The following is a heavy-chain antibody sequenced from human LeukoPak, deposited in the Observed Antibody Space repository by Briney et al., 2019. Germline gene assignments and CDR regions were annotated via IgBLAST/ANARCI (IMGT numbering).Heavy chain of an antibody. CDR2: IYYSGST. V-gene: IGHV4-59*01. CDR3: ARVLRGGFGY. D-gene: IGHD3-10*01. CDR1: GGSISSYY. Sequence: SETLSLTCTVSGGSISSYYWSWIRQPPGKGLEWIGYIYYSGSTIYNPSLKSRVTISVDTSKNQFSLKLSSVTAADTAVYYCARVLRGGFGYWGQGTLVTVSS. J-gene: IGHJ4*02.